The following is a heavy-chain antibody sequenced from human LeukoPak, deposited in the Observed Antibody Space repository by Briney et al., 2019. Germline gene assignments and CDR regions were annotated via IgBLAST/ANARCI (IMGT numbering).Heavy chain of an antibody. CDR1: GFIFSDYY. CDR3: VRADGHHWFDF. V-gene: IGHV3-11*01. D-gene: IGHD1-1*01. Sequence: GGSLRLSCGASGFIFSDYYMSWIRQAPGKGLEWISYISSSGTPKYYADSVKGRFTISRDNAKKSLFLQMNSLRDEDTAVYYCVRADGHHWFDFWGQGTLVTVSS. J-gene: IGHJ4*02. CDR2: ISSSGTPK.